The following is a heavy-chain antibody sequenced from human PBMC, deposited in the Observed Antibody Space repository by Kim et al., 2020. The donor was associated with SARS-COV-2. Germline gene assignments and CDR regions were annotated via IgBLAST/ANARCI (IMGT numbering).Heavy chain of an antibody. CDR2: ISSSSYI. CDR1: GFTFSSYS. J-gene: IGHJ6*02. V-gene: IGHV3-21*01. Sequence: GGSLRLSCAASGFTFSSYSMNWVRQAPGKGLEWVSSISSSSYIYYADSVKGRFTISRDNAKNSLYLQMNSLRAEDTAVYYCARDRWNANPYYYGSGSYRNSGMDVWGQGTTVTVSS. CDR3: ARDRWNANPYYYGSGSYRNSGMDV. D-gene: IGHD3-10*01.